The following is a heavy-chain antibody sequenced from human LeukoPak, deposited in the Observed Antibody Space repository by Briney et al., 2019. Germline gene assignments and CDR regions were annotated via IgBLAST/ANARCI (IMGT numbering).Heavy chain of an antibody. D-gene: IGHD3-22*01. V-gene: IGHV1-18*01. CDR3: ARSENRYYYDSSGYKGLDY. CDR1: GYTFTSYG. J-gene: IGHJ4*02. Sequence: ASVKVSCKASGYTFTSYGISWVRQAPGQGLEWMGWVSAYNGNTNYAQKLQGRVTMTTDTSTSTAHMELRSLRSDDTAVYYCARSENRYYYDSSGYKGLDYWGQGTLVTVSS. CDR2: VSAYNGNT.